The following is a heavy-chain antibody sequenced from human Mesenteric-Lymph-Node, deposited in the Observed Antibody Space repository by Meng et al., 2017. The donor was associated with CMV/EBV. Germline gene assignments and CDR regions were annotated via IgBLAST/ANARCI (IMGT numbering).Heavy chain of an antibody. Sequence: YWLHWVRQAPGTGLVWVSRINTDGSSTNYADSVKGRFTISRDNAKNTLYLQMNSLRAEDTAVYYCARDDGLRRTQLWLYDRSGMDVWGQGTTVTVSS. V-gene: IGHV3-74*01. CDR1: YW. CDR2: INTDGSST. CDR3: ARDDGLRRTQLWLYDRSGMDV. D-gene: IGHD5-18*01. J-gene: IGHJ6*02.